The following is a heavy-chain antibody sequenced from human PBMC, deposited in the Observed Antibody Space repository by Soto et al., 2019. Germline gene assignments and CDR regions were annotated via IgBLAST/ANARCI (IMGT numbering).Heavy chain of an antibody. J-gene: IGHJ4*02. CDR2: IYRSGTT. CDR3: ARTPSGRYYSVFNY. D-gene: IGHD1-26*01. Sequence: SETLSLTCVVSTFSISSGYYWGWIRQSPGKGLEWIASIYRSGTTSYNPSLKSRVTISVDPSKNQFSLMLTAVTAADTAVYYCARTPSGRYYSVFNYWGRGSLVTVSS. CDR1: TFSISSGYY. V-gene: IGHV4-38-2*01.